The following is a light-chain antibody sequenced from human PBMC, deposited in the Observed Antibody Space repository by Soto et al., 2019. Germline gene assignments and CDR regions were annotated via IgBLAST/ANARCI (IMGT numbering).Light chain of an antibody. Sequence: EIMLSQSPSTLPSSTGERATLTCRASQSVSSSCLAWYQQKPGQAPRLLIYGASSMATGIPDRFSGSGSGTDFTLTISRLEPEDFAVYYCQQYGSSPTFGQGTKVDIK. J-gene: IGKJ1*01. V-gene: IGKV3-20*01. CDR2: GAS. CDR1: QSVSSSC. CDR3: QQYGSSPT.